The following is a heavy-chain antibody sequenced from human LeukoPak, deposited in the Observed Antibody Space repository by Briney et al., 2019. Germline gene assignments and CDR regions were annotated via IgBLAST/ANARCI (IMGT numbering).Heavy chain of an antibody. CDR3: ARGTQTDSITMVRGVIDY. CDR2: ISYDGSNK. D-gene: IGHD3-10*01. CDR1: GFTFSSYA. Sequence: GGSLRLSCAASGFTFSSYAMHWVRQAPGKGLEWVAVISYDGSNKYYADSVKGRFTISRDNSKNTLYLQMNSLRAEDTAVYYCARGTQTDSITMVRGVIDYWGQGTLVTVSS. V-gene: IGHV3-30-3*01. J-gene: IGHJ4*02.